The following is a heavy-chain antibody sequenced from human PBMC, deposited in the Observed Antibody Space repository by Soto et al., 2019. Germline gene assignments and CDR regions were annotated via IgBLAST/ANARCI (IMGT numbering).Heavy chain of an antibody. V-gene: IGHV3-33*05. Sequence: QVQLVESGGGVVQPGTSLRLSCVGSGFTFRGYVIHWVRQAPGKGLEWVALTSYDGSNKDYGDSVKGRFTISRDNSRNTVDLQMDSVRREDTALYYCARWGTTGGLEVWGQGTLVSVAS. D-gene: IGHD1-1*01. CDR3: ARWGTTGGLEV. J-gene: IGHJ4*02. CDR2: TSYDGSNK. CDR1: GFTFRGYV.